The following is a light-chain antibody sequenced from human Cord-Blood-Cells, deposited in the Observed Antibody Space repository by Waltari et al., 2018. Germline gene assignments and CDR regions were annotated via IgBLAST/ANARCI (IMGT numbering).Light chain of an antibody. CDR2: QDS. CDR3: QAWDSSTAV. V-gene: IGLV3-1*01. CDR1: KLGEKY. J-gene: IGLJ2*01. Sequence: SYELTQPPSVSVSPRQTASIPGPGDKLGEKYACWYQQKPGQSPVLVIYQDSKRPSGIPGRFSGSNSGNTATLTISGTQAMDEADYYCQAWDSSTAVFGGGTKLTVL.